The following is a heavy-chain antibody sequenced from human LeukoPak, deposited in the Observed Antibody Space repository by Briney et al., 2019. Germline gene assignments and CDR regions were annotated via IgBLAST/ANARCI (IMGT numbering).Heavy chain of an antibody. CDR3: AKDNSGSYYSPDY. D-gene: IGHD1-26*01. Sequence: PGGSLRLSCAASGFTFSSYAMSWVRQAPGKGLEGVSAISGSGGSTYYADSVKGRFTISRDNSKNTLYLQMNSLRAEDTAVYYCAKDNSGSYYSPDYWGQGTLVTVSS. J-gene: IGHJ4*02. CDR1: GFTFSSYA. CDR2: ISGSGGST. V-gene: IGHV3-23*01.